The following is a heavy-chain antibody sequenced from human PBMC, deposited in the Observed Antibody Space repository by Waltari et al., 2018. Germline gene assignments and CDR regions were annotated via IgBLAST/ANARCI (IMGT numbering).Heavy chain of an antibody. D-gene: IGHD6-19*01. CDR3: AKEGGRWLVANWVDF. V-gene: IGHV3-7*03. CDR2: IKQDGSEK. J-gene: IGHJ5*01. Sequence: EVQLVESGGGLVQPGGSLRLSCAASGFTFSSYWMSWVRQAPGKGLEWVANIKQDGSEKYYVDSVKGRFTISRDNSKNMLYLQMSSLRGDDTAVYYCAKEGGRWLVANWVDFWGQGTLVTVSS. CDR1: GFTFSSYW.